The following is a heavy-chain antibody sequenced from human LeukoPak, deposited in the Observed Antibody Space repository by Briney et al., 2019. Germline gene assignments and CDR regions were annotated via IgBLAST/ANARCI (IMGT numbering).Heavy chain of an antibody. CDR2: IRYDGSNI. V-gene: IGHV3-30*02. CDR3: AKDCEVGINWNPFDY. D-gene: IGHD1-20*01. J-gene: IGHJ4*02. CDR1: GLAFSNYG. Sequence: GGSLRLSCAASGLAFSNYGMHWVRQAPGKGLEWVAFIRYDGSNIYYADSVKDRFTISRVNSKNTLYLQMNSLRAEDTAVYYCAKDCEVGINWNPFDYWGQGTLVTVSS.